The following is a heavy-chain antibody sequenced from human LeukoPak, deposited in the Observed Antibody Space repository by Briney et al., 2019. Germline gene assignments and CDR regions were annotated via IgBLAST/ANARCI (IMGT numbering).Heavy chain of an antibody. CDR2: LSGTGDST. Sequence: GGSLRLSCAASGFTFRTNAMGWVRQAPGKGLEWVSSLSGTGDSTFYADSVKGRFTISRDNSKNTVYLQLNSLRAEDTAIYYCAKEKGTLATGFEYWGQGTLVTVST. D-gene: IGHD5-12*01. CDR1: GFTFRTNA. J-gene: IGHJ4*02. V-gene: IGHV3-23*01. CDR3: AKEKGTLATGFEY.